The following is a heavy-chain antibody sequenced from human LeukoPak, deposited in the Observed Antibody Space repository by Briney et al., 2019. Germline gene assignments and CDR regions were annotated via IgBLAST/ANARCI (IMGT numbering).Heavy chain of an antibody. CDR1: GYTFTSYG. CDR2: INAGNGNT. D-gene: IGHD5-24*01. CDR3: ARVRSQRWLYYFDY. Sequence: ASVKVSCKASGYTFTSYGISWVRQAPGQRLEWMGWINAGNGNTKYSQKFQGRVTIARDTSASTAYMELSSLRSEDTAVYYCARVRSQRWLYYFDYWGQGTLVTVSS. J-gene: IGHJ4*02. V-gene: IGHV1-3*01.